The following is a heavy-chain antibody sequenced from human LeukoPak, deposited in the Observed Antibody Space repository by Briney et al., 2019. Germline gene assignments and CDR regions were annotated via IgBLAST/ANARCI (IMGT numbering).Heavy chain of an antibody. CDR2: IRYDGTIK. CDR1: GFTFSTYG. Sequence: GGSLGLSCAASGFTFSTYGMHWVRQAPGKGLEWVAFIRYDGTIKYYADSVKGRFTISRDNSKNTLYLQMNSLRAEDTAVYYCAKLALVAAAASLAAIWGQGTLITVSS. J-gene: IGHJ4*02. V-gene: IGHV3-30*02. CDR3: AKLALVAAAASLAAI. D-gene: IGHD6-13*01.